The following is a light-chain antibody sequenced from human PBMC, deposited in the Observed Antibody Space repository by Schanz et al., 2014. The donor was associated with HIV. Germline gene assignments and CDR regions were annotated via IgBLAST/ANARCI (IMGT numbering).Light chain of an antibody. Sequence: QSALTQPRSVSGSPGQSVTISCTGTSSDVGRHNYVSWYQQHPGKAPKVMIYDVSERPSGVSNRFSGSKSGNTASLTISGLQAEDEADYYCSSYTSSRTVVFGGGTKLTVL. CDR2: DVS. CDR1: SSDVGRHNY. J-gene: IGLJ2*01. V-gene: IGLV2-14*03. CDR3: SSYTSSRTVV.